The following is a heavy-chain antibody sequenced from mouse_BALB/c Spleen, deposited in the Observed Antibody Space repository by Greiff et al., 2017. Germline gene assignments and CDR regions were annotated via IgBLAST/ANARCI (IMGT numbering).Heavy chain of an antibody. CDR2: IYPYNGGT. CDR1: GYTFTDYN. J-gene: IGHJ4*01. D-gene: IGHD2-3*01. V-gene: IGHV1S29*02. CDR3: AEDGYWNAIDY. Sequence: EVQLQQSGAELVKPGASVKISCKASGYTFTDYNMYWVKQSHGKSLEWIGYIYPYNGGTGYNQKFKSEATLTVDNSSSTAYMELRSLTSEDSAVYFYAEDGYWNAIDYWGQGTSVTVSS.